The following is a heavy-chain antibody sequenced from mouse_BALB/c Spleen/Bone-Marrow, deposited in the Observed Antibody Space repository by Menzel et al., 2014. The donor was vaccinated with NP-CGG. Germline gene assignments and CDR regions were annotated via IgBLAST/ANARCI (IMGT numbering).Heavy chain of an antibody. CDR3: ARRYGGRYRYWYFDV. D-gene: IGHD1-1*01. CDR2: INPDSSTI. J-gene: IGHJ1*01. V-gene: IGHV4-1*02. CDR1: GFDFSRFW. Sequence: EVNLVESGGGLVQPGGSLKVSCAASGFDFSRFWMSWVRQAPGKGLEWIGEINPDSSTINYTPSLKDKFIISRDSAKNTLYLQMSKVRSEDTALYYCARRYGGRYRYWYFDVWGAGTTVTVSS.